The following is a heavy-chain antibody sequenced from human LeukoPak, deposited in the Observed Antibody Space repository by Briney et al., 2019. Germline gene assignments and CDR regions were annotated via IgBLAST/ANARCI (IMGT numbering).Heavy chain of an antibody. CDR3: ARTYYYDSSGPVTDY. Sequence: ASVRVSCKASGYTFTGYYMHWVPQAPGQELEWMGWINPNSGGKNYAQMFEGRVTMTRDTSISTAYMELSRLRRDDTAVYYCARTYYYDSSGPVTDYWGQGTLVTVSS. V-gene: IGHV1-2*02. CDR1: GYTFTGYY. D-gene: IGHD3-22*01. J-gene: IGHJ4*02. CDR2: INPNSGGK.